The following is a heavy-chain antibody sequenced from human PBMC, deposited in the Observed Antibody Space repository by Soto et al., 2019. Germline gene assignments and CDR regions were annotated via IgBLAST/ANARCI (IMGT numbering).Heavy chain of an antibody. CDR3: VNGDYY. V-gene: IGHV3-48*01. CDR2: INRDFNT. CDR1: GFTFSNHV. Sequence: EEQLVESGGGLVQPGGSLRLSCAASGFTFSNHVMNWVRQAPGRGLEWVSSINRDFNTYYADSVKGRFTISRDNAKDSLYLQMHSLRADDTAVYYCVNGDYYVGQCTLVTVSS. J-gene: IGHJ4*02. D-gene: IGHD4-17*01.